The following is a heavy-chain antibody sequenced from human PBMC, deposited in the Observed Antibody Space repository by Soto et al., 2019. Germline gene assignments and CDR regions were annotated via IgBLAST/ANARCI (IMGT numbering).Heavy chain of an antibody. D-gene: IGHD3-22*01. CDR2: IWYDGSNK. CDR1: GFTFSSYG. V-gene: IGHV3-33*01. Sequence: QVQLVESGGGVVQPGRSLRLSCAASGFTFSSYGMHWVSQAPGKGLEWVAVIWYDGSNKYYADSVKGRFTISRDNSKNTLYLHMNSLRAEDTAVYYCAREMDYDSSGYALYYYYGMDVWGQGTTVTVSS. J-gene: IGHJ6*02. CDR3: AREMDYDSSGYALYYYYGMDV.